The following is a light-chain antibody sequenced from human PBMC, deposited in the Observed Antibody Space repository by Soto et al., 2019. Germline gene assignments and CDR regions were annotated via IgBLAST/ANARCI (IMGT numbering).Light chain of an antibody. CDR2: AAS. J-gene: IGKJ2*01. CDR1: QSISTY. CDR3: QQSHGIPYT. Sequence: DIQMTQSPFSLSASEGDRVTITCRASQSISTYVNWYQQKAAKAPKLLIYAASRLQSEVPSRFVGGGSDTEFTLTITSLQPEDFGTYYCQQSHGIPYTFGQGTKLEIK. V-gene: IGKV1-39*01.